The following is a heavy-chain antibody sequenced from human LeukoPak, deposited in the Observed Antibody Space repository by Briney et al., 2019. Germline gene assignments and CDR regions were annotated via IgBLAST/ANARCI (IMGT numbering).Heavy chain of an antibody. J-gene: IGHJ3*02. Sequence: GGSLRLSCAASGFTFSSYAMSWVRQAPGKGLEWVSAISGSGGSTYYAVSVKGRFTISRDNSKNTLYLQMHSLRVDDTAVYYCAKAHGAPIWGQGTMVTVSS. CDR2: ISGSGGST. D-gene: IGHD3-16*01. CDR1: GFTFSSYA. V-gene: IGHV3-23*01. CDR3: AKAHGAPI.